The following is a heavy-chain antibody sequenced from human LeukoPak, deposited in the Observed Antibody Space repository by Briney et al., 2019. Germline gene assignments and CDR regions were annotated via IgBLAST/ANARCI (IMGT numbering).Heavy chain of an antibody. CDR1: GFTFRDYY. CDR3: ARDLSNGGFDY. CDR2: ISGSGSHI. V-gene: IGHV3-11*01. J-gene: IGHJ4*02. D-gene: IGHD2-8*01. Sequence: GGSLRLSCAASGFTFRDYYMNWIRQAPGKGLEWASYISGSGSHISYADSVKGRFTISRDNAKNSLFLQMNSLRAEDTALYYCARDLSNGGFDYWGQGTLVTFSS.